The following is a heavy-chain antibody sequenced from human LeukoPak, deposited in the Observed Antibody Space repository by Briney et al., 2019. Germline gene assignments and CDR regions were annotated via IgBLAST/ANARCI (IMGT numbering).Heavy chain of an antibody. CDR2: ISAYNGNT. J-gene: IGHJ4*02. D-gene: IGHD2-2*01. Sequence: GASVKVSCKASGYTFTSYGISWVRQAPGQGLEWMGWISAYNGNTNYAQKLQGRVTMTTDTSTSTAYMELRSLRSDDTAVYYCARDGDIVEVPAAFDYWGQGTLVTVSS. V-gene: IGHV1-18*01. CDR1: GYTFTSYG. CDR3: ARDGDIVEVPAAFDY.